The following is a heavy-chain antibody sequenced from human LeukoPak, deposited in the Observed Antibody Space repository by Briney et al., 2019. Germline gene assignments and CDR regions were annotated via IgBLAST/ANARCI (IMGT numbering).Heavy chain of an antibody. CDR2: ISYDGSNK. J-gene: IGHJ5*02. CDR3: ARAARQGSGSYYSVWFDP. V-gene: IGHV3-30*04. Sequence: PGGSLRLSCAASGFTFSSYAMHWVRQAPGKGLEWVAVISYDGSNKYYADSVKGRFTISRDNSKNTLYLQMNSLRAEDTAVYYCARAARQGSGSYYSVWFDPWGQGTLVTVSS. D-gene: IGHD3-10*01. CDR1: GFTFSSYA.